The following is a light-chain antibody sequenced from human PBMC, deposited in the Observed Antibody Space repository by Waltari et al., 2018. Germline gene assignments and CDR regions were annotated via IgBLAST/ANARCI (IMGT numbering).Light chain of an antibody. CDR1: HNINIF. Sequence: DIQMTQSPSSLSASVGDRVTITCRASHNINIFLNWYQQKPGEGPKLLIYKASFMEGGVPSRFSGSGSGTEFCLSISSLQPEDFATYYCQQSYSVPYTFGQGTNLGI. CDR2: KAS. J-gene: IGKJ2*01. V-gene: IGKV1-39*01. CDR3: QQSYSVPYT.